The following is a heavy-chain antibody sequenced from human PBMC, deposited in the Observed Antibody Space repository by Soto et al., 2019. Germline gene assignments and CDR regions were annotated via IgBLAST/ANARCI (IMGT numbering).Heavy chain of an antibody. CDR1: GFTFSDYP. V-gene: IGHV3-30-3*01. D-gene: IGHD3-10*01. CDR2: ISYDGNDE. J-gene: IGHJ4*02. CDR3: ARDMRHDYASGRLDY. Sequence: QVKLVESGGGVDQHGASLRLSCVASGFTFSDYPLHWVRRAPGKGLEWVAVISYDGNDESYSDSVKGRFTISRDNSKTTVYLQMNSLRADDMAVYHCARDMRHDYASGRLDYLGQGTLVTVSS.